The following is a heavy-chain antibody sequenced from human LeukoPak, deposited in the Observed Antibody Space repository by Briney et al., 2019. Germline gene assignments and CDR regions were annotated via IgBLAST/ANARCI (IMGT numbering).Heavy chain of an antibody. J-gene: IGHJ4*02. CDR3: ARGRIAAAGFDY. CDR2: ISSSSSYI. D-gene: IGHD6-13*01. V-gene: IGHV3-21*01. CDR1: GFTFSSYS. Sequence: PGRSLRLSCAASGFTFSSYSMNWVRQAPGKGLEWVSSISSSSSYIYYADSVKGRFTISRDNAKNSLYLQMNSLRAEDTAVYYCARGRIAAAGFDYWGQGTLVTVSS.